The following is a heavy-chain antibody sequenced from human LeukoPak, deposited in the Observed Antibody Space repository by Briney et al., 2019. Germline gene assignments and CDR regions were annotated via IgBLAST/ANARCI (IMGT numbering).Heavy chain of an antibody. CDR1: GFTVSSNY. Sequence: GGSLRLSCAASGFTVSSNYMSWVRQAPGKGLEWVSVIYSGGSTYYADSVKGRFTISRDNSKNTLYLQMNSLRAEDTAVYYCARAFGVVVPDAFDIWGQGTMVTVSS. CDR2: IYSGGST. CDR3: ARAFGVVVPDAFDI. J-gene: IGHJ3*02. V-gene: IGHV3-66*01. D-gene: IGHD2-21*01.